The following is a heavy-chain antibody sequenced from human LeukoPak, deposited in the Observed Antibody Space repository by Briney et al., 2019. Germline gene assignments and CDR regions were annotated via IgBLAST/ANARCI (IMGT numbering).Heavy chain of an antibody. V-gene: IGHV3-48*04. Sequence: PGGSLRLSCAASGFTFSSYAMSWVRQAPGKGLEWVSYISYSSSSITYADSVKGRFTISRDNAKNSLYLQMNSLRAEDTAVYYCARNQRRLDYWGQGTLVTVSS. CDR2: ISYSSSSI. CDR3: ARNQRRLDY. D-gene: IGHD1-14*01. J-gene: IGHJ4*02. CDR1: GFTFSSYA.